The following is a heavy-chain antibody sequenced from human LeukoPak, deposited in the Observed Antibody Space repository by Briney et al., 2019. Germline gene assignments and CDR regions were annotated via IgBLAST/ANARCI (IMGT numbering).Heavy chain of an antibody. CDR1: GYSISSGYY. D-gene: IGHD4-11*01. J-gene: IGHJ4*02. V-gene: IGHV4-38-2*01. CDR2: IYHSGST. CDR3: AREDYSNLLIDY. Sequence: KPSETLSLTCAVSGYSISSGYYWGWIRQPPGQGLEWIGSIYHSGSTYYNPSLKGRVTISVDTSKNQFSLKLSSVTAADTAVYYCAREDYSNLLIDYWGQGTLVTVSS.